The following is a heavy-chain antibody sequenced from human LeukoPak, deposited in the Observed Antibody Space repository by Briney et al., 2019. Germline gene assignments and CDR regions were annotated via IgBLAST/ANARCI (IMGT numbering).Heavy chain of an antibody. CDR1: GYTFTSYA. J-gene: IGHJ6*03. D-gene: IGHD5-12*01. CDR2: INAGNGNT. V-gene: IGHV1-3*03. CDR3: ARALVATLQWDYYYMDV. Sequence: ASVKVSCKASGYTFTSYAMHWVRQATGQRHEWMGWINAGNGNTKYSQEFQGRVTITRDRSASTAYMELSSLRSEDMAVYYCARALVATLQWDYYYMDVWGKGTTVTVSS.